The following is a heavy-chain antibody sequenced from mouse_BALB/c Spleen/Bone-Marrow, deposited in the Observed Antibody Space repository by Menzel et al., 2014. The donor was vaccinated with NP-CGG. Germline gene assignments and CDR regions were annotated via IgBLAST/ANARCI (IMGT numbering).Heavy chain of an antibody. CDR3: ARGGDNFAWFAY. CDR1: GYTFTTYW. CDR2: VDPSDGYT. V-gene: IGHV1-69*02. D-gene: IGHD1-3*01. J-gene: IGHJ3*01. Sequence: VQLQESGAELMTPGASVKLSCKASGYTFTTYWMHWVKQRPGHGLEWIGQVDPSDGYTNYSQMFKGKATLTVDKSSSTAYMQLSSLSSEDSAVYYCARGGDNFAWFAYWGQGTLVTVSA.